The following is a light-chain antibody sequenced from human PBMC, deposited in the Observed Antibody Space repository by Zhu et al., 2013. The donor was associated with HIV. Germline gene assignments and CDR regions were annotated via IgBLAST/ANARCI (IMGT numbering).Light chain of an antibody. V-gene: IGKV1-16*02. CDR2: AAS. J-gene: IGKJ2*01. Sequence: DIQMTQSPSTMSASVGDTVTITCRASQAITNSLAWFQQRPGKAPKSLIYAASTLQRGVPSKFRGSGSGTYFTLTIDSLQPEDFATYYCQQYETFPYSFGQGTKLDFK. CDR1: QAITNS. CDR3: QQYETFPYS.